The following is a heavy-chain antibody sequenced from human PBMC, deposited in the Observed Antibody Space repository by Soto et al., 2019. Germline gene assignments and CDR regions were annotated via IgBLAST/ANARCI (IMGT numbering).Heavy chain of an antibody. CDR3: AREYYDILTGSTNYFDY. Sequence: TSETLSLTCAVYGGSFSGYYWSWIRQPPGKGLEWIGYIYYSGSTNYNPSLKSRVTISVDTSKNQFSLKLSSVTAADTAVYYCAREYYDILTGSTNYFDYWGQGTLVTVSS. CDR2: IYYSGST. V-gene: IGHV4-59*01. CDR1: GGSFSGYY. J-gene: IGHJ4*02. D-gene: IGHD3-9*01.